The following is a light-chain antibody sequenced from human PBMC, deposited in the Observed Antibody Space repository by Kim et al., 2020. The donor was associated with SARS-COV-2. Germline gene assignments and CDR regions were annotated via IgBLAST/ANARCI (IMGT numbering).Light chain of an antibody. CDR2: EDN. Sequence: NFMLTQPHSVSESPGKTVTISCTRSSGSIASNYVQWYQQRPGSAPTTVIYEDNQRPSGFPDRFSGSIDSSSNSASLTISGLKTEDEADYYCQSYDSSNPVVFGGGTQLTVL. CDR1: SGSIASNY. V-gene: IGLV6-57*03. J-gene: IGLJ2*01. CDR3: QSYDSSNPVV.